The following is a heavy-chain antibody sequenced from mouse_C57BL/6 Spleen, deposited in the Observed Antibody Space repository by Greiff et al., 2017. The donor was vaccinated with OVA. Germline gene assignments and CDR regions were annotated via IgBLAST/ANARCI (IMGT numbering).Heavy chain of an antibody. D-gene: IGHD2-4*01. CDR1: GYTFTSYW. J-gene: IGHJ1*03. V-gene: IGHV1-64*01. CDR3: ATLYYEYDGPWYFDV. Sequence: QVQLQQPGAELVKPGASVKLSCKASGYTFTSYWMHWVKQRPGQGLEWIGMIHPNSGSTNYNEKFKSKATLTVDKSSSTAYMQLSSLTSEDSAVYYGATLYYEYDGPWYFDVWGTGTTVTVSS. CDR2: IHPNSGST.